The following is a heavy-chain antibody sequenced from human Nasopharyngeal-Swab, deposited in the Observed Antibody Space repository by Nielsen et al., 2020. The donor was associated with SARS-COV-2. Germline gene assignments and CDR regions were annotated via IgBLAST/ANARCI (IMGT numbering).Heavy chain of an antibody. J-gene: IGHJ4*02. CDR3: AKRGYLGYCSGGSCFFDY. V-gene: IGHV3-23*01. Sequence: GSSLKISCAASGFTFSSYAMSWVRQAPGKGLEWVSAISGSGGSTYYADSVKGRFTISRDNSKNTLYLQMNSLRAEDTAVYYCAKRGYLGYCSGGSCFFDYWGQGTLVTVSS. D-gene: IGHD2-15*01. CDR1: GFTFSSYA. CDR2: ISGSGGST.